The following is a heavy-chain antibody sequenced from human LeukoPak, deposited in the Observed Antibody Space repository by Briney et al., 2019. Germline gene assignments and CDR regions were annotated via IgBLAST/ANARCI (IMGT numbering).Heavy chain of an antibody. CDR2: ISGSGGST. D-gene: IGHD2-21*02. V-gene: IGHV3-23*01. CDR3: AKAGYVVVTAPGYMDV. J-gene: IGHJ6*03. CDR1: GFTFSSYV. Sequence: PGGSLRLSCAASGFTFSSYVMSWVRQAPGKGLERVSGISGSGGSTYYADSVKGRFTISRDSSKNTLYLQMNTLRAEDTAVYYCAKAGYVVVTAPGYMDVWGRGTTVTISS.